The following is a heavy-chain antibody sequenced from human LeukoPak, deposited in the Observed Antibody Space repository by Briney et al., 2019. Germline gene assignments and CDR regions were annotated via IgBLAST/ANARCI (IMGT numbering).Heavy chain of an antibody. D-gene: IGHD6-13*01. V-gene: IGHV5-51*01. Sequence: GESLKISCKGSGYSFNAYYIAWVRQMPGKDLEWMGAIYPGDSDTTYSPSLQGQVTISADKSATTAYLEWSSLKASDTAIYYCARQGAAGKYYYYYMDVWGKGTTVTVSS. CDR3: ARQGAAGKYYYYYMDV. CDR1: GYSFNAYY. J-gene: IGHJ6*03. CDR2: IYPGDSDT.